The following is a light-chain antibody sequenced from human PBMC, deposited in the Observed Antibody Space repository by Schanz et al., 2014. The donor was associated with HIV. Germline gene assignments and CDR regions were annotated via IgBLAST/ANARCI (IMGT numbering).Light chain of an antibody. J-gene: IGLJ3*02. CDR3: AGWDDSLNVWV. CDR1: SSNTGAGYD. CDR2: GNR. V-gene: IGLV1-40*01. Sequence: QSVLTQPPSVSGAPGQRVTISCTGSSSNTGAGYDVHWYQQLPGTAPKLLIYGNRNRPSGVPDRFSGSQSGTSASLAISGLQSEDEADYYCAGWDDSLNVWVFGGGTKLTVL.